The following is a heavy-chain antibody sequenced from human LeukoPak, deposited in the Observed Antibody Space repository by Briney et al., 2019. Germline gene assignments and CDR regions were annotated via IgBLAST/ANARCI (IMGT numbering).Heavy chain of an antibody. Sequence: PGGSLRLSCAASGFTFSSYVMSWVRQAPGKGLEWVSAISGSGATTYYADSVKGRFTISRDNSKNTLYLHMNSLRAEDTAVYYCARDLRGLGELSLDDYWGQGTLVTVSS. V-gene: IGHV3-23*01. CDR2: ISGSGATT. J-gene: IGHJ4*02. D-gene: IGHD3-16*02. CDR1: GFTFSSYV. CDR3: ARDLRGLGELSLDDY.